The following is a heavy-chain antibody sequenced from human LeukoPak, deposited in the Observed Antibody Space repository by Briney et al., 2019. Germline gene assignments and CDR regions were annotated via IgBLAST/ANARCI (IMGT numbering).Heavy chain of an antibody. D-gene: IGHD5-24*01. CDR2: IKQDGSEK. J-gene: IGHJ4*02. CDR3: ARGGDGYSLDY. V-gene: IGHV3-7*01. Sequence: GGSLRLSCAASGFTFSSYWMSWVRQAPGKGLEWVANIKQDGSEKYYVDSVKGRFTISRDNAKNTLYLQMNSLRAEDTAVYYCARGGDGYSLDYWGQGTLVTVSS. CDR1: GFTFSSYW.